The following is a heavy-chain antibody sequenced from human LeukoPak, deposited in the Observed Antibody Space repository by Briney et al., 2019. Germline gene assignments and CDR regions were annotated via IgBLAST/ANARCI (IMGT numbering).Heavy chain of an antibody. J-gene: IGHJ6*02. CDR1: GFTFSSYS. CDR2: ISSSSSYI. V-gene: IGHV3-21*01. D-gene: IGHD3-3*01. Sequence: PGGSLRLSCAASGFTFSSYSINWVRQAPGKGLEWVSSISSSSSYIYYADSVKGRFTISRDNAKNSLYLQMNSLRAEDTAVYYCARDPNYDFWSGYYIHYYGMDVWGQGTTVTVSS. CDR3: ARDPNYDFWSGYYIHYYGMDV.